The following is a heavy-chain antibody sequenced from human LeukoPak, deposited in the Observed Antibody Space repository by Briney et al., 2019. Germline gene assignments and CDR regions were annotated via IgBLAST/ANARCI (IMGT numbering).Heavy chain of an antibody. J-gene: IGHJ5*02. Sequence: PSETLSLTCTVSGGSISSGDSYWSWIRQPPGKGLEWIGYIYYSGSTYYNPSLKSRVTISVDTSKNQFSLKLSSVTAADTAVYYCARTRAGYSYGRAYNWFDPWGQGTLVTVSS. CDR3: ARTRAGYSYGRAYNWFDP. V-gene: IGHV4-30-4*01. D-gene: IGHD5-18*01. CDR1: GGSISSGDSY. CDR2: IYYSGST.